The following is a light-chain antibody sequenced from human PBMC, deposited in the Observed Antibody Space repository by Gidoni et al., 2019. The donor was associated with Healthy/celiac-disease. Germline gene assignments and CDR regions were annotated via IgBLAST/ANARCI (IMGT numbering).Light chain of an antibody. CDR3: AAWDDSLNGPHVV. CDR2: SNN. J-gene: IGLJ2*01. CDR1: SSNIGSNT. V-gene: IGLV1-44*01. Sequence: QSVLTQPPSASGTPGKRVTISCSGTSSNIGSNTVNWYQQLPGTAPKLLIYSNNQRPSGVPDRFSGSKSGTSASLAISRLQSEDEADYYCAAWDDSLNGPHVVFGGGTKLTVL.